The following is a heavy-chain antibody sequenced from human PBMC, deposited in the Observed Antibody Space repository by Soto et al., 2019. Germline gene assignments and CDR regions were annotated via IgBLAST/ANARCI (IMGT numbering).Heavy chain of an antibody. D-gene: IGHD3-22*01. Sequence: ASVKVSCKASGSTLTSYHINCVRQAPEQGIEWMGVINPSGGRTNYAQKFQGRVTMTRDTSTSTFYMELSSLRSDDTAVYSCAINPAHLIVVGGRSNSPFQCGLGYW. V-gene: IGHV1-46*01. CDR1: GSTLTSYH. CDR2: INPSGGRT. J-gene: IGHJ2*01. CDR3: AINPAHLIVVGGRSNSPFQCGLGYW.